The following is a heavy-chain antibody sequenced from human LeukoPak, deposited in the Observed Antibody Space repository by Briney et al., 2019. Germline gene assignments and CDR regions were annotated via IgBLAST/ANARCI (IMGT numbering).Heavy chain of an antibody. CDR1: GYTLTELS. J-gene: IGHJ3*02. CDR2: FDPEDGET. CDR3: ATDLGVFSGPRGADAFDI. Sequence: ASVKVSCKVSGYTLTELSMHWVRQAPGKGLEWMGGFDPEDGETIYAQKFQGRVTMTEDTSTDTAYMELSSLRSEDTAVYYCATDLGVFSGPRGADAFDIWGQGTMVTVSS. V-gene: IGHV1-24*01. D-gene: IGHD2-15*01.